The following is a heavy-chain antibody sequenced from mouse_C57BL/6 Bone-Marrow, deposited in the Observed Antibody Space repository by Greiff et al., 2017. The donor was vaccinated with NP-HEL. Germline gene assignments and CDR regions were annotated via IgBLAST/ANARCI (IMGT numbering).Heavy chain of an antibody. Sequence: QVQLQQSGAELARPGASVKLSCKASGYTFTSYGISWVKQRTGQGLEWIGEIYPRSGNTYYNEKFKGKATLTADKSSSTAYMELRSLTSDDSAVYFCARDGSLYYFDYWGQGTTLTVSS. D-gene: IGHD1-1*01. CDR3: ARDGSLYYFDY. CDR1: GYTFTSYG. J-gene: IGHJ2*01. V-gene: IGHV1-81*01. CDR2: IYPRSGNT.